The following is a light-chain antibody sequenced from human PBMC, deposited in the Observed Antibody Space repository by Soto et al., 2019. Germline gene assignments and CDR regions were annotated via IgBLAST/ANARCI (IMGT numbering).Light chain of an antibody. CDR2: GAS. V-gene: IGKV1-12*01. CDR3: HQYCSSPPIT. J-gene: IGKJ5*01. CDR1: QDIGNW. Sequence: DIKLNQSPSSVSSTIGEGAIITCRASQDIGNWLAWFQQKPGKAPKLLMYGASNLLSGVPSRFSGSGSGTDFTLTISRLDPEDFAVYYCHQYCSSPPITFGQGTRLEIK.